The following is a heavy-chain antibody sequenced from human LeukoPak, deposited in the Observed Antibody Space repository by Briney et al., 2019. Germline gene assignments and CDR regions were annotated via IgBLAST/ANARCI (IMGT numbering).Heavy chain of an antibody. CDR1: GGTFSSYA. Sequence: SVKVSCKASGGTFSSYAISWVRQAPGQGLGWMGRIIPILGIANYAQKFQGRVTITADKSTSTAYMELSSLRSEDTAVYYCARGDVFNCSGGSCKGDWFDPWGQGTLVTVSS. J-gene: IGHJ5*02. D-gene: IGHD2-15*01. CDR2: IIPILGIA. CDR3: ARGDVFNCSGGSCKGDWFDP. V-gene: IGHV1-69*04.